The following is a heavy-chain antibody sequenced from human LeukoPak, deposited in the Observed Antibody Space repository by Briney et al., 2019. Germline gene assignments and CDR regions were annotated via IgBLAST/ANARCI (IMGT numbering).Heavy chain of an antibody. J-gene: IGHJ5*02. CDR3: AKLGGRYSGWFDP. CDR1: RFTFSSYT. Sequence: GGSLRLSCAASRFTFSSYTMSWVRQAPGKGLEWVSTISGSGESTYADSVKGRFTISRDNSKNTLYLQMNSLRAEDTAVYYCAKLGGRYSGWFDPWGQGTLVIVSS. V-gene: IGHV3-23*01. CDR2: ISGSGEST. D-gene: IGHD5-12*01.